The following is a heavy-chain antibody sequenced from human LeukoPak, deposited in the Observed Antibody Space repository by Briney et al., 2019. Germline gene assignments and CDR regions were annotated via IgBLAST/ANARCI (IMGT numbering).Heavy chain of an antibody. V-gene: IGHV3-66*01. CDR2: FYSGGST. CDR1: GFTVSSSH. D-gene: IGHD1-26*01. J-gene: IGHJ4*02. Sequence: GGSLRLSCAASGFTVSSSHVSWVRQAPGKGLEWVSVFYSGGSTYYADSVKGRFTISRDNSKNTLYLQMNNLRTEDTAVYYCARAQWYSGSPVDYWGQGTLVTVSS. CDR3: ARAQWYSGSPVDY.